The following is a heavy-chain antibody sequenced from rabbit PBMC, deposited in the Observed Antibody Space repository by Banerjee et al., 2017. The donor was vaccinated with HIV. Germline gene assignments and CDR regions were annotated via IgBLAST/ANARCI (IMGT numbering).Heavy chain of an antibody. CDR2: IYTSSGST. V-gene: IGHV1S45*01. CDR1: GIDFSSYYY. CDR3: ARDLAGNIHYIFNL. D-gene: IGHD1-1*01. Sequence: QEQLEESGGDLVKPGGTLTLTCKASGIDFSSYYYMCWVRQAPGKGLELIACIYTSSGSTWYASWAKGRFTVSKTSSTTVTLQMTSLTAADTATYFCARDLAGNIHYIFNLWGQGTLVTVS. J-gene: IGHJ4*01.